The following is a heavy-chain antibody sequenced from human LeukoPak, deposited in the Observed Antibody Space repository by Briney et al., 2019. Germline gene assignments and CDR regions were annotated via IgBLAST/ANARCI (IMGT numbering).Heavy chain of an antibody. Sequence: PGGSLRLSCSASGFTFSDYYMSWIRQAPGRGLEWVSYISSSSSYTDYADSVKGRFTISRDNAKNSLYLQMNSLRAEDTAVYHCARDKAVWFGEYVGSYYFDYWGQGTLVTVSS. D-gene: IGHD3-10*01. J-gene: IGHJ4*02. CDR1: GFTFSDYY. V-gene: IGHV3-11*06. CDR3: ARDKAVWFGEYVGSYYFDY. CDR2: ISSSSSYT.